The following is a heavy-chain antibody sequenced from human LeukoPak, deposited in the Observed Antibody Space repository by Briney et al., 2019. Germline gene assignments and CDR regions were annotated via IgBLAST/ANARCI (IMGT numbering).Heavy chain of an antibody. J-gene: IGHJ5*02. D-gene: IGHD3-16*01. V-gene: IGHV4-59*01. CDR3: ARDDYSRSYNWFDP. Sequence: SETLSLNCTVSGGSTSRYYWSWIRQPPGKGLEWIGYTYYSGTTNYNPSLKSRVTISVDTSKNQFSLKLTSVTAADTAVYYCARDDYSRSYNWFDPWGQGTLVTVSS. CDR1: GGSTSRYY. CDR2: TYYSGTT.